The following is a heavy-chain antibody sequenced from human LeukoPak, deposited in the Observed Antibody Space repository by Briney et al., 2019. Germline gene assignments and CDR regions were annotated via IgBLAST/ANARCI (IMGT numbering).Heavy chain of an antibody. J-gene: IGHJ4*02. D-gene: IGHD2/OR15-2a*01. Sequence: ASVKVSCNSSGFAFTVHYIHWGRQGPGQGLERMGYIGPHTTFTSTPQEFQGRVTMTRDASMSTAFMEVTRVTSGDTAVHYCVREGEGPLSKDFDYWGQGTLVTVSS. CDR2: IGPHTTFT. CDR1: GFAFTVHY. CDR3: VREGEGPLSKDFDY. V-gene: IGHV1-2*02.